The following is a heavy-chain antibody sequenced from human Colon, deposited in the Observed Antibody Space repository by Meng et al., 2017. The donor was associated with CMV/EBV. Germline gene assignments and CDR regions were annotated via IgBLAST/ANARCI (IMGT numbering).Heavy chain of an antibody. CDR1: GFTFSGHA. V-gene: IGHV3-21*04. D-gene: IGHD2-15*01. J-gene: IGHJ4*02. CDR2: IRSTGAYL. CDR3: ARGGSGGGLDI. Sequence: CAASGFTFSGHAMGWVRQAPGKGLEWVSSIRSTGAYLHYADSVKGRFTISRDNANNSLSLEMSSLRAEDTAIYYCARGGSGGGLDIWGQGTLVTVSS.